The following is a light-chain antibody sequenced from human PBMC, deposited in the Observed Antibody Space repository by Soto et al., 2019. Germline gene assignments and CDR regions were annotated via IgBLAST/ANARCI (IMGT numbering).Light chain of an antibody. V-gene: IGLV2-8*01. CDR3: SSYAGSNNFV. CDR1: SSDVGGYNY. CDR2: EVT. Sequence: QSVLTQPPSASGSPGQSVTISCTGTSSDVGGYNYVSWYQQHPGKAPKLMIYEVTKRPSGVPGRFSGSKSGNTASLTVSGLQAGDEADYYCSSYAGSNNFVFGTGTKVTVL. J-gene: IGLJ1*01.